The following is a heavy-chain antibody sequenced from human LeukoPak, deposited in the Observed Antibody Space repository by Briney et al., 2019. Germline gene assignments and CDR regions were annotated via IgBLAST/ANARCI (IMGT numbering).Heavy chain of an antibody. CDR2: IYYSGST. D-gene: IGHD3-22*01. J-gene: IGHJ3*02. CDR3: ARASYYYDSSGYGAFDI. V-gene: IGHV4-59*01. Sequence: PSETLSLTCTVSGGSISSYYWSWIRQPPGKGLEWIGYIYYSGSTNYNPSLKSRVTISVDTSKNQFSLKLSSVTAAETAVYYCARASYYYDSSGYGAFDIWGQGTMVTVSS. CDR1: GGSISSYY.